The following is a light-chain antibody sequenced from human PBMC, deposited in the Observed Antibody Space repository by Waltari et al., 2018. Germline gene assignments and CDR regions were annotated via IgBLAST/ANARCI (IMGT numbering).Light chain of an antibody. Sequence: QTVVTQEPSLTVSPGGPVTLPCAPSTAAVPTGSYPTWFPPQPGHTPRALIYSTSNKLSWTPARFSGSLLGGKAALTLSDVQPEDEAEYFCLLYCSGVWVFGGGTTLTVL. CDR2: STS. V-gene: IGLV7-43*01. CDR1: TAAVPTGSY. CDR3: LLYCSGVWV. J-gene: IGLJ3*02.